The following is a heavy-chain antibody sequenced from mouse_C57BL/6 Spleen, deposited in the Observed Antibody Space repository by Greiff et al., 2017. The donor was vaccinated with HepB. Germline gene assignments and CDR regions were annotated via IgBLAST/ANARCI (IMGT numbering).Heavy chain of an antibody. Sequence: QVQLQQSGAELVRPGSSVKLSCKASGYTFTSYWMDWVKQRPGQGLEWIGNIYPSDSETHYNQKFKDKATLTVDKSSSTAYMQLSSLTSEDSAVYYCARPGYGNYAFAYWGQGTLVTVSA. V-gene: IGHV1-61*01. J-gene: IGHJ3*01. CDR3: ARPGYGNYAFAY. D-gene: IGHD2-10*02. CDR2: IYPSDSET. CDR1: GYTFTSYW.